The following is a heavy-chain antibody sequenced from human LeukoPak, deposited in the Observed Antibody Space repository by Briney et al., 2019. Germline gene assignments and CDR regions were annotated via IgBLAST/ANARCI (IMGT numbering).Heavy chain of an antibody. V-gene: IGHV1-2*02. J-gene: IGHJ5*02. D-gene: IGHD6-13*01. Sequence: ASVKVSCKASGYTFTAYYMHWVRQAPGQGLEWMGWINPNTGDTNSAERFQGRVTMTRDSPISTAYLELSRLTSDDTAVYYCARDMWQQFDWFDPWGQGTLVTVSS. CDR3: ARDMWQQFDWFDP. CDR2: INPNTGDT. CDR1: GYTFTAYY.